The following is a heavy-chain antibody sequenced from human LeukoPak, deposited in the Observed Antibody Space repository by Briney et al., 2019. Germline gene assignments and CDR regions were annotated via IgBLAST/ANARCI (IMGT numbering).Heavy chain of an antibody. CDR3: ASMGRGYSVGYMDV. J-gene: IGHJ6*03. V-gene: IGHV4-4*08. D-gene: IGHD5/OR15-5a*01. CDR1: GDSISNYY. CDR2: IYTSGST. Sequence: SETLSLTCTVSGDSISNYYWSWIRQPPGKGLEWIGRIYTSGSTNYNPSLKSRVTISVDTSKNQFSLKLSSVTAADTAVYYCASMGRGYSVGYMDVWGKGTTVTISS.